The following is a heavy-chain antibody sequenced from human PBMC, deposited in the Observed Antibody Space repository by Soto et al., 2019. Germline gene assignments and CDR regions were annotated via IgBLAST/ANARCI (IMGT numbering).Heavy chain of an antibody. V-gene: IGHV4-39*01. CDR1: GASITSGDYY. D-gene: IGHD1-1*01. Sequence: QLQLRQSGPGLVKPPETLSLTCSVSGASITSGDYYWGWIRQPPGKGLEWVGSIFSDASPYYNPSLQSRVTFSLDTSRNEFSLKRHSATAADTAVYYCVRTVGTSWFFDLWARGTLITVSS. J-gene: IGHJ2*01. CDR3: VRTVGTSWFFDL. CDR2: IFSDASP.